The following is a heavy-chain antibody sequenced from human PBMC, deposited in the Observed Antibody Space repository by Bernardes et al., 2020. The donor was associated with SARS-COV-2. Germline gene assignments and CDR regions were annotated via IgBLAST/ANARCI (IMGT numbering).Heavy chain of an antibody. Sequence: GESLKISCKASGYTFTSYGISWVRQAPGQGLEWMGWISAYNGNTNYAQKLQGRVTMTTDTSTSTAYMELRSLRSDDTAVYYCARLAPDPRSDYYYYGMDVWGQGTTVTVSS. CDR2: ISAYNGNT. CDR1: GYTFTSYG. CDR3: ARLAPDPRSDYYYYGMDV. J-gene: IGHJ6*02. V-gene: IGHV1-18*04.